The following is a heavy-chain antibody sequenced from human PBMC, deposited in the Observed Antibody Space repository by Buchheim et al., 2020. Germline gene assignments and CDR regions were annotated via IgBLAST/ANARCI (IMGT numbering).Heavy chain of an antibody. Sequence: EVQLVESGGGLVEPGGSLRLSCAASGFTFSNYEMHWVRQVIGKGLEWVSTIGVGGDTYYPGPVKGRFTISRENAKNSLYLHMNSLRAGDTAVYYCSRGAGELELRTMDVWGQGTT. CDR1: GFTFSNYE. V-gene: IGHV3-13*04. J-gene: IGHJ6*02. D-gene: IGHD1-7*01. CDR2: IGVGGDT. CDR3: SRGAGELELRTMDV.